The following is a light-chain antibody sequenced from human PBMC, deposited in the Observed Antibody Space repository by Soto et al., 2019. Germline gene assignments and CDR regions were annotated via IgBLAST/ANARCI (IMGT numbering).Light chain of an antibody. CDR1: QNIYNY. CDR3: QQYHDWVR. Sequence: EVLLTQSPATLSVSPGDRATLSCRASQNIYNYLAWYQQKPGQPPTLLIHGASTRATGVPARFSGSGSGTEFTLTISSLQSEDFAVYYCQQYHDWVRFGQGTRLEIK. J-gene: IGKJ5*01. V-gene: IGKV3-15*01. CDR2: GAS.